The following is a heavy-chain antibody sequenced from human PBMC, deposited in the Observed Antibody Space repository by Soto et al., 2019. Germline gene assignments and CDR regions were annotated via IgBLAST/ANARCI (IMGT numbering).Heavy chain of an antibody. CDR1: GFTFSSYG. J-gene: IGHJ3*02. Sequence: LRLSCAASGFTFSSYGMHWVRQAPGKGLEWVAVIWYDGSNKYYADSVKGRFTISRDNSKNTLYLQMNSLRAEDTAVYYCARDFYYDSSGYSPGAFDIWGQGTMVTVSS. D-gene: IGHD3-22*01. CDR3: ARDFYYDSSGYSPGAFDI. CDR2: IWYDGSNK. V-gene: IGHV3-33*01.